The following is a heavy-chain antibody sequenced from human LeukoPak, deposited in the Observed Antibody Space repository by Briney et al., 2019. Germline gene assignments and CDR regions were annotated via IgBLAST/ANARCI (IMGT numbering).Heavy chain of an antibody. CDR2: IYTSGST. CDR3: ARENDDFWSGYTN. J-gene: IGHJ4*02. V-gene: IGHV4-61*02. D-gene: IGHD3-3*01. Sequence: PSQTLSLTCTVSGGSISSGSYYWSWIRQLAGKGLEWIGRIYTSGSTNYNPSLKSRVTISVDTSKNQFSLKLSSVTAADTAVYYCARENDDFWSGYTNWGQGTLVTVSS. CDR1: GGSISSGSYY.